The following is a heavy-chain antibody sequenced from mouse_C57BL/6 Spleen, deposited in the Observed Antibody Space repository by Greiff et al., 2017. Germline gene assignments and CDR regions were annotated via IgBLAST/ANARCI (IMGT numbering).Heavy chain of an antibody. CDR3: ARGAYYYGSSHAMDY. V-gene: IGHV1-9*01. CDR2: ILPGSGST. CDR1: GYTFTGYW. J-gene: IGHJ4*01. D-gene: IGHD1-1*01. Sequence: VQLQQSGAELMKPGASVKLSCKATGYTFTGYWIEWVKQRPGHGLEWIGEILPGSGSTNYNEKFKSKATFTADTSSNTAYMQLSSLTTEDAAIYYCARGAYYYGSSHAMDYWGQGTSVTVAS.